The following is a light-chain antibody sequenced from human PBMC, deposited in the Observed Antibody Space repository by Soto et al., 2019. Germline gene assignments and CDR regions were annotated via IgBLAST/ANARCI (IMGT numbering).Light chain of an antibody. CDR3: QQSYRTPPPP. CDR2: AAS. Sequence: DIQMTQSPSSLSASVGDRGTITCRASQSISSYLNWYQQNPGKAPQLLIYAASSLQSGVPSRFSGSGSGTDFTLTISSLQPEDFATYYCQQSYRTPPPPFGGGPTVAIK. J-gene: IGKJ4*01. V-gene: IGKV1-39*01. CDR1: QSISSY.